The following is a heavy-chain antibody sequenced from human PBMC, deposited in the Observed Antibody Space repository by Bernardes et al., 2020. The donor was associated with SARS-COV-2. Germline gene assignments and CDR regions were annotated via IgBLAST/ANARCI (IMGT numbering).Heavy chain of an antibody. J-gene: IGHJ4*02. CDR3: ARRRSYSGSGRDFDY. CDR1: AGSISSSTYY. V-gene: IGHV4-39*01. CDR2: IYHSGTT. D-gene: IGHD3-10*01. Sequence: SETLSLTCTVSAGSISSSTYYWGWLRQPPGKGLEWIGTIYHSGTTYYNPSLKSRVTISVNMSKNQFSLKLSSVTAADTAVYYCARRRSYSGSGRDFDYWGQGTLVTVSS.